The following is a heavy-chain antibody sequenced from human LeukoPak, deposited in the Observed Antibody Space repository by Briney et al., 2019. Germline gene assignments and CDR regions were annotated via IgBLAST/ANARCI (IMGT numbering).Heavy chain of an antibody. V-gene: IGHV3-7*01. Sequence: GGSLRLSCAASGFTFSGYWMHWVRQAPGKGLEWVANIKQDGSEKDYVDSVKGRFTISRDNAKNSLYLQMNSLRAEDTAVYYCARVSSLAVAGFFDYWGQGILVTVSS. CDR2: IKQDGSEK. CDR1: GFTFSGYW. D-gene: IGHD6-19*01. J-gene: IGHJ4*02. CDR3: ARVSSLAVAGFFDY.